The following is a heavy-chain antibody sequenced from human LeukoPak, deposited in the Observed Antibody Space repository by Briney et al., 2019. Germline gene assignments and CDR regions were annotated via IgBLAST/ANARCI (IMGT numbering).Heavy chain of an antibody. V-gene: IGHV3-9*01. J-gene: IGHJ5*02. CDR2: ISWNSGSI. Sequence: PGRSLRLSCAASGFTFDDYSMHWVRQAPGKGLEWVSGISWNSGSIGYADSVKGRITICRDNAKNSLYLQMNSLRAEDAALYYCAKDPGPWGQGTLVTVSS. CDR1: GFTFDDYS. CDR3: AKDPGP.